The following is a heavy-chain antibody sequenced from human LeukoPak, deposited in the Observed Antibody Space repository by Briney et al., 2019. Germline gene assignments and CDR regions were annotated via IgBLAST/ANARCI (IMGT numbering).Heavy chain of an antibody. Sequence: GGSLRLSCAASGFTFSSYAMSWARQAPGRGLEWVSSISGSGGSTFYADPVKDRFTISRDNSKNKLYLKMNSLRAEDTAVYYCAKESYQLLYVDYWGQGTLVTVSS. CDR3: AKESYQLLYVDY. CDR1: GFTFSSYA. J-gene: IGHJ4*02. D-gene: IGHD2-2*01. CDR2: ISGSGGST. V-gene: IGHV3-23*01.